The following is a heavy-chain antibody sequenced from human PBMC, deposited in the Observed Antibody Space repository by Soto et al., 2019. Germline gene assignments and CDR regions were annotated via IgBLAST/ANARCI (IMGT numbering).Heavy chain of an antibody. Sequence: SETLSLTCAVYGGSFSGYYWSWIRQPPGKGLEWIGEINHSGSTNYNPSLKSRVTISVDTSKNQFSLKLSSVTTADTAVYYCAIHRVPGGSRAQRTRVTVSS. J-gene: IGHJ4*02. CDR3: AIHRVPGGS. V-gene: IGHV4-34*01. D-gene: IGHD3-10*01. CDR1: GGSFSGYY. CDR2: INHSGST.